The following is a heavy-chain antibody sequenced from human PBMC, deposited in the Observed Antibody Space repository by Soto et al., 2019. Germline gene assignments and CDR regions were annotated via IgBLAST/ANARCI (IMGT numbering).Heavy chain of an antibody. CDR2: IYDSGST. CDR1: DGSISSYY. D-gene: IGHD3-22*01. V-gene: IGHV4-4*07. CDR3: ARAEYFYESSGYYAARLFDH. Sequence: PSETLPLTCTVSDGSISSYYWTWIRQSAGKGLEWIGRIYDSGSTNYNPSLKSRVTLSVDRAKKNFSLKLTSVTAADTAVYYCARAEYFYESSGYYAARLFDHWGHGGLVTVSS. J-gene: IGHJ4*01.